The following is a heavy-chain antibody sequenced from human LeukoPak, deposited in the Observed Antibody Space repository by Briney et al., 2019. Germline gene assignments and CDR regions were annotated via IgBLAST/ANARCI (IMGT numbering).Heavy chain of an antibody. D-gene: IGHD2-15*01. Sequence: SVKASCKASGGTFSSYAISWVRQAPGQGLEWMGRIIPIFGTANYAQKFQGRVTITTDESTSTAYMELSSLRSEDTAVYYCARGTRRYCSGGSCYSGWGQGTLVTVSS. CDR3: ARGTRRYCSGGSCYSG. CDR1: GGTFSSYA. J-gene: IGHJ4*02. V-gene: IGHV1-69*05. CDR2: IIPIFGTA.